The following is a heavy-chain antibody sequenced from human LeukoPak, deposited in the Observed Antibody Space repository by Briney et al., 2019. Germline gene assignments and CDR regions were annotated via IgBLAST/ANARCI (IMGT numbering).Heavy chain of an antibody. Sequence: GTSLRLSCAASGFTFSSYGMHWVRHVPGKGLVWVSRINSDGSSTIYADSVKGRFTISRDNAKNTLYLQMNSLRAEDTALYYCTRGYVGIDYWGQGTLVTVSS. D-gene: IGHD5-12*01. CDR2: INSDGSST. V-gene: IGHV3-74*01. CDR1: GFTFSSYG. J-gene: IGHJ4*02. CDR3: TRGYVGIDY.